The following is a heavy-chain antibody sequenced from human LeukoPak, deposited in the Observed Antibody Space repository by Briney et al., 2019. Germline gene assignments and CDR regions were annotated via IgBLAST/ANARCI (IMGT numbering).Heavy chain of an antibody. CDR1: GFTFSSYA. CDR3: AREGYYDSTEKPDY. D-gene: IGHD3-22*01. V-gene: IGHV3-23*01. CDR2: ISGSGGST. Sequence: GGSLRLSCAASGFTFSSYAMSWVRQAPGKGLEWVSAISGSGGSTYYADSVKGRFTISRDNSKNTLYLQMNSLRAEDTAVYYCAREGYYDSTEKPDYWGQGTLVTVSS. J-gene: IGHJ4*02.